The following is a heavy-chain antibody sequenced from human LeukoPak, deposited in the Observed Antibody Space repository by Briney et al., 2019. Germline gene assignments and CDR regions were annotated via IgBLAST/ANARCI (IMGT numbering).Heavy chain of an antibody. CDR2: INSDGRST. J-gene: IGHJ4*02. D-gene: IGHD6-19*01. CDR1: RFTFSRYW. CDR3: ARDPDSSGWSSIEY. Sequence: PGGSLRLSCAASRFTFSRYWMHWVRQAPGKGLVWVSRINSDGRSTNYADSVKGRFTISRDNAKNTLYLQMNSLRAEDTAVYYCARDPDSSGWSSIEYWGQGTLVTVSS. V-gene: IGHV3-74*01.